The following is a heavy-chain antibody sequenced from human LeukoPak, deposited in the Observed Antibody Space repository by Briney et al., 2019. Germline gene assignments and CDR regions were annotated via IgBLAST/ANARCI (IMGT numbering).Heavy chain of an antibody. V-gene: IGHV3-9*01. CDR3: AKYGSRPS. CDR2: ISWNSGSI. J-gene: IGHJ5*02. CDR1: GFTFDDYA. D-gene: IGHD2-15*01. Sequence: PGGSLRLSCAASGFTFDDYAMHWVRQGPGKGLEWVSGISWNSGSIGYADSVKGRFTISRDNAKNSLYLQMNSLGAEDTALYYCAKYGSRPSWGQGTLVTVSS.